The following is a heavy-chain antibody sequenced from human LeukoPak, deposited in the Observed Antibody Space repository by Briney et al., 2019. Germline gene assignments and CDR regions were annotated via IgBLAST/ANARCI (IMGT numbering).Heavy chain of an antibody. J-gene: IGHJ5*02. Sequence: GGSLRLSCAASGFTFSSYWMHWVRQAPGKGLVWVSRIDSDGSTTSYADSVKGRFTISRDNAKNTVYLQMNSLRVDDTAVYYCTRDRLGFDPWGQGTLVTVSS. V-gene: IGHV3-74*01. CDR3: TRDRLGFDP. CDR2: IDSDGSTT. CDR1: GFTFSSYW.